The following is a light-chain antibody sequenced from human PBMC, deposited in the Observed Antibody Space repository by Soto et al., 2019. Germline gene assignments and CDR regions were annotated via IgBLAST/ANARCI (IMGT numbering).Light chain of an antibody. Sequence: DLPMTHSPSSLSASVGDRVTIPCRASQTISSWLAWYQQKPGKAPKLLIYKASTLKSGVPSRFSGSGSGTEFTLTISSLQPDDFATYYCQHYNSYSEAFGQGTKVDIK. V-gene: IGKV1-5*03. CDR3: QHYNSYSEA. J-gene: IGKJ1*01. CDR2: KAS. CDR1: QTISSW.